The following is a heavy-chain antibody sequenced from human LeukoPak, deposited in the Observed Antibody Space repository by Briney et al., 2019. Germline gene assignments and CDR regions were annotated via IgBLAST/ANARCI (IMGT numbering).Heavy chain of an antibody. CDR3: ARHYYDSSGYLWDY. J-gene: IGHJ4*02. V-gene: IGHV1-18*01. CDR1: GYTFTSYG. CDR2: ISAYNGNT. D-gene: IGHD3-22*01. Sequence: ASVKVSFKASGYTFTSYGISWVRQAPGQGLEWMGWISAYNGNTNYAQKLQGRVTMTTDTSTSTAYMELRSLRSDDTAVYYCARHYYDSSGYLWDYWGQGTLVTVSS.